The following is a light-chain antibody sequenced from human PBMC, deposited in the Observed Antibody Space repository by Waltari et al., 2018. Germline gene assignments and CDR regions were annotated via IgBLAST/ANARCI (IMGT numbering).Light chain of an antibody. CDR1: SSDVGGYNY. Sequence: QSALTQPASVSGSPGQSITISCTGTSSDVGGYNYVSWYQQHPGNAPKLMIYEVSNLRYRFSHRFSGSKSGNTASLTISGLQAEDEADYYCSAYTSSSTRVFGGGTKLTVL. CDR3: SAYTSSSTRV. J-gene: IGLJ3*02. V-gene: IGLV2-14*01. CDR2: EVS.